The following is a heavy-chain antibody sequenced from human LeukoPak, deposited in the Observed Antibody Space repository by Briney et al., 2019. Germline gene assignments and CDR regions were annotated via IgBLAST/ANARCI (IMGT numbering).Heavy chain of an antibody. V-gene: IGHV1-18*01. CDR2: ISGYNGNT. CDR1: GYTFSNYG. J-gene: IGHJ4*02. Sequence: ASVKVSCKASGYTFSNYGISWVRQAPGQGLEWMGWISGYNGNTNYAQKLQGRVTMTTDTSTSTAYMELRSLRSDDTAVYYCARRGYSYHGGDYWGQGTLVTVSS. CDR3: ARRGYSYHGGDY. D-gene: IGHD5-18*01.